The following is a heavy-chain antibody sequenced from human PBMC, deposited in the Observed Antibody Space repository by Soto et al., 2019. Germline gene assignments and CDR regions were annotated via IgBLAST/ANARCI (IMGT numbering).Heavy chain of an antibody. Sequence: SHTLSLPCAISGYSVSSNSASLNLIRQSASRGLEWLVRTYYRSKWYNDYAVSVKSRITINPDTSKNQFSLQLNSVTPEDTAVYYCARVVVVPAAMVAFDIWGQGTMVTVSS. CDR1: GYSVSSNSAS. CDR2: TYYRSKWYN. D-gene: IGHD2-2*01. J-gene: IGHJ3*02. CDR3: ARVVVVPAAMVAFDI. V-gene: IGHV6-1*01.